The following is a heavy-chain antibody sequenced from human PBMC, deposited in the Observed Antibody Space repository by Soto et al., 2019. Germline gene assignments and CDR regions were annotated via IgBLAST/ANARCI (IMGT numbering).Heavy chain of an antibody. Sequence: ASVKVSCKTSGYTFSSYDIYWVRQATGQGLEWMGWMNPNTGNSGYAQKFQGRVTMTSDTSISTAHMELSSLRSEDTAVYYCARRAETNGWNGFGADKYYFDFWGQGTLVTVSS. CDR1: GYTFSSYD. CDR2: MNPNTGNS. D-gene: IGHD1-1*01. CDR3: ARRAETNGWNGFGADKYYFDF. V-gene: IGHV1-8*01. J-gene: IGHJ4*02.